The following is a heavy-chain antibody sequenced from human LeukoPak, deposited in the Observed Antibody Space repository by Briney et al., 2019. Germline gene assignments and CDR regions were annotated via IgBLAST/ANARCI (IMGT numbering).Heavy chain of an antibody. J-gene: IGHJ5*02. V-gene: IGHV4-30-4*01. CDR1: GGSISSGDYY. CDR2: IYYSGST. D-gene: IGHD3-10*01. Sequence: PSETLSLTCTVSGGSISSGDYYWSWIRQPPGKGLEWIGYIYYSGSTYYNPSLKSRVTISVDTSKNQFSLKLSSVTAADTAVYYCARVEPNYYGSSWGQGTLVTVSS. CDR3: ARVEPNYYGSS.